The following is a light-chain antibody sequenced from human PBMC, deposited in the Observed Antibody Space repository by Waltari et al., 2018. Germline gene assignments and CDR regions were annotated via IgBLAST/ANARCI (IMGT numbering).Light chain of an antibody. Sequence: QSVLTQPPSVSAAPGQKVTISCSGDSSNIGHNPVSWYQQLPGTAPKLLIYDNNERPSGFPDRFSGSKSGTSATLGITGLQTGDEADYYCGTWDVSLTAAVFGGGTTVSVL. CDR2: DNN. CDR3: GTWDVSLTAAV. J-gene: IGLJ2*01. CDR1: SSNIGHNP. V-gene: IGLV1-51*01.